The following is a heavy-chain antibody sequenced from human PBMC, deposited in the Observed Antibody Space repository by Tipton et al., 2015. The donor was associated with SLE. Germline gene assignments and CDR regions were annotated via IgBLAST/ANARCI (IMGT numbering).Heavy chain of an antibody. J-gene: IGHJ3*02. D-gene: IGHD6-13*01. V-gene: IGHV3-30*18. Sequence: SLRLSCAASGFTFSTYAMHWVRQAPGKGLEWVAIISYDGANKYYTDSVKGRFTISRDNSKNTLYVEMNSLRAEDTAVYYCAKDPIAYSSSRYANAFDIWGQGTMVTVSS. CDR1: GFTFSTYA. CDR2: ISYDGANK. CDR3: AKDPIAYSSSRYANAFDI.